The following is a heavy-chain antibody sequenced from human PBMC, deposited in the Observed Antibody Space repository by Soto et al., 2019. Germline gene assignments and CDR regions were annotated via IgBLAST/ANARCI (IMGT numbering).Heavy chain of an antibody. Sequence: QLQLQESGSGLVKPSQTLSLTCAVSGGSISSGGYSWSWIRQPPGKGLEWIGYIFHSGSTYFNPSHKSRVTVSVDRSKNQFSLKLISVTAADTAVYYCARGAGTYYYGMDVWGQGTTVTVSS. D-gene: IGHD6-13*01. V-gene: IGHV4-30-2*01. CDR3: ARGAGTYYYGMDV. J-gene: IGHJ6*02. CDR2: IFHSGST. CDR1: GGSISSGGYS.